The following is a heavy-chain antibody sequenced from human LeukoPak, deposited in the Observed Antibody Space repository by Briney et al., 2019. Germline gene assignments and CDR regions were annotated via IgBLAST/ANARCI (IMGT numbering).Heavy chain of an antibody. J-gene: IGHJ3*02. CDR2: ICGSGGST. D-gene: IGHD3-16*02. CDR3: TKFFLGRRDYVWESYRYLAFDI. CDR1: GFTFSSYA. V-gene: IGHV3-23*01. Sequence: GGSLRLSCAASGFTFSSYAMSWVRLAPGKGLEWVSAICGSGGSTYYADSVKGRFTISRDNSKNTLYLQMNSLKTEDTAVYYCTKFFLGRRDYVWESYRYLAFDIWGHGTMVTVSS.